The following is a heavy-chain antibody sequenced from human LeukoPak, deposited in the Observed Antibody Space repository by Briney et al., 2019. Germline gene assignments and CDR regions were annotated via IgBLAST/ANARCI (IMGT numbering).Heavy chain of an antibody. D-gene: IGHD3-22*01. Sequence: GGSLCPSCAASGFTFSDYYMSWIRQAPGKGLEWVSCISSSGSTIYYADSVKGRFTISRDNAKNSLYLQMNNLRAEDTAVYYCARDLYYDTSGYSGYWGQGTLVTVSS. CDR3: ARDLYYDTSGYSGY. CDR1: GFTFSDYY. V-gene: IGHV3-11*01. CDR2: ISSSGSTI. J-gene: IGHJ4*02.